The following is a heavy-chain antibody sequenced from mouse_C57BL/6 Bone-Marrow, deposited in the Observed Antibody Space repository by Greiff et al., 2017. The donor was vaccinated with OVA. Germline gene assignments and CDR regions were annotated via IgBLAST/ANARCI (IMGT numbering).Heavy chain of an antibody. Sequence: DVQLQESGGGLVQPGGSLKLSCAASGFTFSDYYMYWVRQTPEKRLEWVAYISNGGGSTYYPDTVKGRFTISRDNAKNTLYLQMSRLKSEDTAMYYCARHGSRYAMDYWGQGTSVTVSS. V-gene: IGHV5-12*01. CDR3: ARHGSRYAMDY. CDR1: GFTFSDYY. J-gene: IGHJ4*01. CDR2: ISNGGGST.